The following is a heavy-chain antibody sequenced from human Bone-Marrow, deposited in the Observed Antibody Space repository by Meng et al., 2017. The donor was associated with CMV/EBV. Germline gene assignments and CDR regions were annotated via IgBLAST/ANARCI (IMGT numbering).Heavy chain of an antibody. Sequence: ASVKVSCKASGYTFTSYGISWVRQAPGQGLEWMGWISAYNGNTNYAQKLQGRVTMTTDTSTSTAYMELRSLRSDDTAVYYCARDTGHHIVVVPAATGVDYYYYGMDVWGQGTTVTVSS. CDR3: ARDTGHHIVVVPAATGVDYYYYGMDV. V-gene: IGHV1-18*01. CDR1: GYTFTSYG. J-gene: IGHJ6*02. D-gene: IGHD2-2*01. CDR2: ISAYNGNT.